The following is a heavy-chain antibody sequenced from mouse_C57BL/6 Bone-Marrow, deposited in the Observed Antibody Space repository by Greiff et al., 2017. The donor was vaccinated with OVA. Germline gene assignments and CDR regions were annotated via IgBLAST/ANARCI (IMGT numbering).Heavy chain of an antibody. V-gene: IGHV1-54*01. Sequence: VQLQQSGAELVRPGTSVKVSCKASGYAFTNYLIEWVKQRPGQGLEWIGVINPGSGGTNYNEKFKGKATLTADKSSSTAYMQLSSLTSEDSAVYFCARSGDADYWGQGTLVTVSA. CDR2: INPGSGGT. J-gene: IGHJ3*01. CDR3: ARSGDADY. CDR1: GYAFTNYL.